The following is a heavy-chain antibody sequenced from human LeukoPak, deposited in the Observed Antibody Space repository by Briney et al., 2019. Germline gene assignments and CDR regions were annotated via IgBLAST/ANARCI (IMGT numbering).Heavy chain of an antibody. J-gene: IGHJ4*02. CDR2: IYPGDSDT. CDR3: ARIDSSGYYKHERFDY. D-gene: IGHD3-22*01. Sequence: GESLKISCQGSGSSFTSYWIGWVRQLPGKGLEWMGIIYPGDSDTRYSPSFQGQVTISADKSISTAYLQWSSLKASDTAMYYCARIDSSGYYKHERFDYWGQGTLVTVSS. V-gene: IGHV5-51*01. CDR1: GSSFTSYW.